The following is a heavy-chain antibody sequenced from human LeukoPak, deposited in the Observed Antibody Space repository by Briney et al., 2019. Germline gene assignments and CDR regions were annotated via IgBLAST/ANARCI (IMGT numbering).Heavy chain of an antibody. CDR2: IYADGST. Sequence: PGGSLRLSCAASGFSVSNNYMSWVRQAPGKGLEWVSVIYADGSTLYADSVKGRFTISRDNSENTLYLQLSSLRAEDSAVYYCVTDPSASQFLWGQGTLVTVSS. CDR3: VTDPSASQFL. D-gene: IGHD2-2*01. J-gene: IGHJ4*02. CDR1: GFSVSNNY. V-gene: IGHV3-53*01.